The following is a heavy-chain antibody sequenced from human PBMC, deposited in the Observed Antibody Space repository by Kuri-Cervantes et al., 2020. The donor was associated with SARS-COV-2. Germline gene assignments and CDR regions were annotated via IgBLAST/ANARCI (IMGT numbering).Heavy chain of an antibody. CDR1: GFTFSSYA. J-gene: IGHJ4*02. CDR2: ISYDGSNK. Sequence: GESLKISCAASGFTFSSYAMHWVRQAPGKGLEWVAVISYDGSNKYYADSVKGRFTISRDNSKNTLYLQMNSLRAEDTAVYYCARDHQYYDFWSGYYNDYWGQGTLVTVSS. V-gene: IGHV3-30-3*01. CDR3: ARDHQYYDFWSGYYNDY. D-gene: IGHD3-3*01.